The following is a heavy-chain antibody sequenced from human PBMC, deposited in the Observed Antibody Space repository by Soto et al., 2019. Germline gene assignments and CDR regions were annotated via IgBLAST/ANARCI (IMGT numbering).Heavy chain of an antibody. CDR3: AKGYYGILTGRVDY. CDR2: ISGSGGST. CDR1: GFTFSSYA. Sequence: PGGSLRLSCAASGFTFSSYAMSWIRQAPGKGLEWVSAISGSGGSTYYADSVKGRFTISRDNSKNTLYLQMNGLRAEDTAVYYCAKGYYGILTGRVDYWGQGTLVTVSS. D-gene: IGHD3-9*01. J-gene: IGHJ4*02. V-gene: IGHV3-23*01.